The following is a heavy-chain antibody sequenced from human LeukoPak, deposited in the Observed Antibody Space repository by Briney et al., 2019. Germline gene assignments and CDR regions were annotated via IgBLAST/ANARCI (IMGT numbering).Heavy chain of an antibody. CDR1: GFTFRSYW. V-gene: IGHV3-7*01. D-gene: IGHD2-15*01. Sequence: GGSLRLSCATSGFTFRSYWMSWVRQAPGKGLEWVANIKQDGSEKYYVDSVKGRFTISTDNAKNSLYLQMNSLRAEDTAVYYCARDRGSYCSGGSCHFFDYWGQGTLVTVSS. CDR2: IKQDGSEK. J-gene: IGHJ4*02. CDR3: ARDRGSYCSGGSCHFFDY.